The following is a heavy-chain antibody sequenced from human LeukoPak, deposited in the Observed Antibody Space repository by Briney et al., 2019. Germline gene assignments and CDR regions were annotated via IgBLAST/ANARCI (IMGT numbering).Heavy chain of an antibody. V-gene: IGHV4-38-2*02. Sequence: ASETLSLTCTVSGYSISSGYYWGWIRQPPGKGLEWIGSIYHSGSTYYNPSLKSRVTISVDTSKNQFSLKLSSVTAADTAVYYCARGDEGYCSSTSCYRPRALNNRFDPWGQGTLVTVSS. J-gene: IGHJ5*02. D-gene: IGHD2-2*02. CDR3: ARGDEGYCSSTSCYRPRALNNRFDP. CDR2: IYHSGST. CDR1: GYSISSGYY.